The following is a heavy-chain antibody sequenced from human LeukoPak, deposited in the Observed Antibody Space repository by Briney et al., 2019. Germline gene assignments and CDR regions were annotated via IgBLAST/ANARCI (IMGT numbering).Heavy chain of an antibody. CDR2: ISGSGGST. Sequence: GGSLRLSCAASGFTFSSYAMRWVRQAPGKGLEWVSAISGSGGSTYYADSVKGRFTISRDNSKNTLYLQMNSLRAEDTAVYYCAKGEAAAGTLSWYDPWGQGTLVTVSS. CDR3: AKGEAAAGTLSWYDP. V-gene: IGHV3-23*01. CDR1: GFTFSSYA. D-gene: IGHD6-13*01. J-gene: IGHJ5*02.